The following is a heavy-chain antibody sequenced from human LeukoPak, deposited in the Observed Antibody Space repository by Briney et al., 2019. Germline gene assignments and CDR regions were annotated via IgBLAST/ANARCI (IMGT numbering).Heavy chain of an antibody. CDR1: GGSISSGGYY. V-gene: IGHV4-31*03. CDR3: ARWVRGVIDYYGMDV. CDR2: IYYSGST. J-gene: IGHJ6*02. Sequence: PSETLSLTCTVSGGSISSGGYYWSWIRQHPGKGLEWIGYIYYSGSTYYNPSLKSRVTISVDTSKNQFSLKLSSVTAADTAVYYCARWVRGVIDYYGMDVWGQGTTVTVSS. D-gene: IGHD3-10*01.